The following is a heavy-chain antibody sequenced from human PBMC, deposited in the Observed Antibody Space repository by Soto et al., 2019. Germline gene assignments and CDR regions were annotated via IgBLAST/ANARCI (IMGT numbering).Heavy chain of an antibody. J-gene: IGHJ4*02. CDR2: IYYTGST. CDR3: PRVGGYYGDYPNFDY. V-gene: IGHV4-59*01. D-gene: IGHD4-17*01. Sequence: PAEALSVTCTFSVSSISPFYWGWIRQPPGKGLEWIGYIYYTGSTNYNPSLKGRVTLSLGTSRNQLSLKLSSVTAADTAVYYCPRVGGYYGDYPNFDYWGPGTMVTVSS. CDR1: VSSISPFY.